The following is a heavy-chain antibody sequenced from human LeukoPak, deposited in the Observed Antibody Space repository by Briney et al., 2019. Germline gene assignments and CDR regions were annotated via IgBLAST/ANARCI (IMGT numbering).Heavy chain of an antibody. V-gene: IGHV1-18*01. CDR2: ISAYNSNT. Sequence: ASVKVSCKASGYTFTSYGISWVRQAPGQGLEWMGWISAYNSNTNYAQKLQGRVTMTTDTSTSTAYMELRSLRSDDTAVYYCARPLYSSGWGPYYYYYMDVWGKGTTVAVSS. J-gene: IGHJ6*03. CDR3: ARPLYSSGWGPYYYYYMDV. CDR1: GYTFTSYG. D-gene: IGHD6-19*01.